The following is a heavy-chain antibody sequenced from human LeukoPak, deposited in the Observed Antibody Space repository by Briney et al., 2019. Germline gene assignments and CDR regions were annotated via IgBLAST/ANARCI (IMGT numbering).Heavy chain of an antibody. CDR3: ARERQQLVFRGIGWFNP. CDR2: INHSGST. V-gene: IGHV4-34*01. CDR1: GGSISSYY. Sequence: SETLSLTCTVSGGSISSYYWSWIRQPPGKGLEWIGEINHSGSTNYNPSLKSRVTISVDTSKNQFSLKLSSVTAADTAVYYCARERQQLVFRGIGWFNPWGQGTLVTVSS. J-gene: IGHJ5*02. D-gene: IGHD6-13*01.